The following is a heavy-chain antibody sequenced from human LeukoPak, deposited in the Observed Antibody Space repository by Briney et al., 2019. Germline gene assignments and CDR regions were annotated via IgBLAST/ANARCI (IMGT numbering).Heavy chain of an antibody. V-gene: IGHV3-48*04. CDR3: VSQAYGDSFDI. Sequence: GGSLRLSCAASGFTFTSSGMNWVRQAPGKGLEWVSYISSSSSAIYYADSVKGRFTISRDNAKNSLYLQMNSLRAEDTAVYYCVSQAYGDSFDIWGQGTMVTVSS. CDR1: GFTFTSSG. D-gene: IGHD4-17*01. J-gene: IGHJ3*02. CDR2: ISSSSSAI.